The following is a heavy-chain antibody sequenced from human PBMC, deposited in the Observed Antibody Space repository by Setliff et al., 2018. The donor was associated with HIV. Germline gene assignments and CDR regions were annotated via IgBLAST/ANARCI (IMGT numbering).Heavy chain of an antibody. D-gene: IGHD6-19*01. CDR3: ARGEGSGWDTVEENYYNLDV. J-gene: IGHJ6*02. V-gene: IGHV1-69*13. Sequence: ASVKVSCKASGGTFSASGFSWVRQAPGQGLEWMGGIIPAFGTADYAQKFQGRVTITADASTSTAYMELSSLRSEDTAVYYCARGEGSGWDTVEENYYNLDVWGPGTTGTVSS. CDR2: IIPAFGTA. CDR1: GGTFSASG.